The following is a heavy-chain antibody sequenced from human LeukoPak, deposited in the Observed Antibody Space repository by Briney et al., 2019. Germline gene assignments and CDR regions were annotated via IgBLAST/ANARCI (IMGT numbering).Heavy chain of an antibody. CDR1: GFTFDDYA. V-gene: IGHV3-9*01. J-gene: IGHJ6*03. CDR3: ATLSPPSWELLWDYYYYYMDV. D-gene: IGHD3-10*01. Sequence: PGGSLRLSCAVSGFTFDDYAMHWVRQVPGKGLEWVSGINWNSDSIGYADSVKGRFTTSRDNAKNSLYLQMNSLRAEDTAVYYCATLSPPSWELLWDYYYYYMDVWGKGTTVTASS. CDR2: INWNSDSI.